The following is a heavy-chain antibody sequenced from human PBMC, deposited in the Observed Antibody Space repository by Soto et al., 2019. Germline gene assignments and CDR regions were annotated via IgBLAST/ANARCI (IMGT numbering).Heavy chain of an antibody. Sequence: PGGSLRLSCAASGFTFSSYWMSWVRQAPGKGLEWVAYIKQDGSEKHYVDSVKGRFTISRDNAKKSLYLQMNSLRAEDTAVYYCARDPPGDYFDYWGQGTLVTVSS. CDR3: ARDPPGDYFDY. J-gene: IGHJ4*02. CDR1: GFTFSSYW. CDR2: IKQDGSEK. V-gene: IGHV3-7*01.